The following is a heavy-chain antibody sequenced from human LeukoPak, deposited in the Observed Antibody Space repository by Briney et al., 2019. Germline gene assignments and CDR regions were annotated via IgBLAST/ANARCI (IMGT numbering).Heavy chain of an antibody. Sequence: GGSLRLSCAASGFAFSSYTMNWVRQAPGKGLEWVSSIRSSTNYIYYADSLKGRFTISRDNAKNSLYLQMNSLRAEDTAVYYCARVSVVDNWFDPWGRGTLVTVSS. CDR2: IRSSTNYI. CDR3: ARVSVVDNWFDP. CDR1: GFAFSSYT. V-gene: IGHV3-21*01. D-gene: IGHD5/OR15-5a*01. J-gene: IGHJ5*02.